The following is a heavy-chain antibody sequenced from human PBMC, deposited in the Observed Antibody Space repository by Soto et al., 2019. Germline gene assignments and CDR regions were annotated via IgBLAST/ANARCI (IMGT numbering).Heavy chain of an antibody. CDR1: GGSISSYY. V-gene: IGHV4-59*08. J-gene: IGHJ6*03. Sequence: SSETLSLTCTVSGGSISSYYWSWIRQPPGKGLEWIGYIYYSGSTNYNPSLKSRVTISVDTSKNQFSLKLSSVTAADTAVYYCARYCSGGSCSGLYYYYYMDVWGKGTTVTVSS. D-gene: IGHD2-15*01. CDR2: IYYSGST. CDR3: ARYCSGGSCSGLYYYYYMDV.